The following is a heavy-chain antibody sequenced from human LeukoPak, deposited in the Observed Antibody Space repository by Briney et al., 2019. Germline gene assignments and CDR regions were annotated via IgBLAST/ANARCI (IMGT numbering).Heavy chain of an antibody. J-gene: IGHJ4*02. CDR2: IKQDGGEI. CDR3: AKYGRALDY. Sequence: GGSLRLSCVVSGFTFSSYWMSWVRQAPGKGLEWVANIKQDGGEIYYVDSVKGRFTISRDNAKNTLYLQMNSLRAEDTAVYYCAKYGRALDYWGQGTLVTVSS. CDR1: GFTFSSYW. D-gene: IGHD3-10*01. V-gene: IGHV3-7*03.